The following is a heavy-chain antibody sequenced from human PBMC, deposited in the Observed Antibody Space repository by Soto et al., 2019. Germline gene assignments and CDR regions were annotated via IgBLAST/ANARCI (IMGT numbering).Heavy chain of an antibody. CDR1: GGTFSSYA. CDR2: IIPIFGTA. Sequence: SVKVSCKASGGTFSSYAISWVRQAPGQGLEWMGGIIPIFGTANYAQKFQGRVTITADESTSTAYMELSSLRSEDTAVYYCARDTAAFGVARNFDYWGQGTLVTVSS. D-gene: IGHD3-3*01. J-gene: IGHJ4*02. CDR3: ARDTAAFGVARNFDY. V-gene: IGHV1-69*13.